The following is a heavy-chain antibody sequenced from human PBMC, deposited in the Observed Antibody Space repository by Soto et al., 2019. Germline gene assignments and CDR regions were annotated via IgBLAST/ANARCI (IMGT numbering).Heavy chain of an antibody. CDR2: IYPGDSGT. Sequence: GESLKISCKGSGYSFTSYWIGWVRQMPRKSPEWMGIIYPGDSGTRYSPSFQGQVTISADKSISTAYLQWSSLKASDTAMYYCARLGYCGGDCYRAYFDYWGQGTLVTVSS. V-gene: IGHV5-51*01. J-gene: IGHJ4*02. D-gene: IGHD2-21*02. CDR1: GYSFTSYW. CDR3: ARLGYCGGDCYRAYFDY.